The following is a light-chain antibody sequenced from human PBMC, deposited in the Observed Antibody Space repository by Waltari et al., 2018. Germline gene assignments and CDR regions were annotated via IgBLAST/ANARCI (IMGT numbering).Light chain of an antibody. CDR3: QQTYVAPPT. CDR1: QNIYTL. J-gene: IGKJ1*01. CDR2: AAS. Sequence: DVQITQSPSSLSGSVGDWVTISCRASQNIYTLLNWYRQKPGTAPELLVYAASYRLSGVPSRFRGSGSGTDFTLTISSLQTEDFATYYCQQTYVAPPTFGQGTKVDI. V-gene: IGKV1-39*01.